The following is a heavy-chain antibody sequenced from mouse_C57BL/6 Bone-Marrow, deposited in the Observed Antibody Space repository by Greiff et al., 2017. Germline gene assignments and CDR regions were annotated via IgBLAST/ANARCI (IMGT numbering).Heavy chain of an antibody. V-gene: IGHV1-69*01. CDR2: IDPSDSYT. CDR1: GYTFTSYW. Sequence: VKLQQPGAELVMPGASVKLSCKASGYTFTSYWMHWVKQRPGQGLEWIGEIDPSDSYTNYNQKFKGKSTLTVDKSSSTAYMQLSSLTSEDSAVYYCASLRFDYWGQGTTLTVSS. J-gene: IGHJ2*01. CDR3: ASLRFDY.